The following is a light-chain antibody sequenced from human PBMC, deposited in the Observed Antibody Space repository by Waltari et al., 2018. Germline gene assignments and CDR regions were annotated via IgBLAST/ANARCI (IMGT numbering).Light chain of an antibody. J-gene: IGLJ2*01. V-gene: IGLV2-23*02. CDR1: TSDVRRYNL. CDR2: EVS. CDR3: CSFAFSSTTSVI. Sequence: QSALTQPAPVSWSPGQSLTRSCTGTTSDVRRYNLCSCYQQYPGKATKLIIYEVSKRPSGVSDRFSGSKSANTASLTISGLQDEDEADYYCCSFAFSSTTSVIFGGGTKLAVL.